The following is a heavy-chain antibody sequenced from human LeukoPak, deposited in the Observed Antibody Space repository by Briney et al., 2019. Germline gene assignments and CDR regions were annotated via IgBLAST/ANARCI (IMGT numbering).Heavy chain of an antibody. V-gene: IGHV1-69*04. CDR3: ARVNYYDSSGYYYASPSDY. J-gene: IGHJ4*02. Sequence: ASVKVSCKASGGTFSSYAISWVRQAPGQGLEWMGRIIPILGIANYAQKFQGSVTITADKSTSTAYMELSSLRSEDTAVYYCARVNYYDSSGYYYASPSDYWGQGTLVTVSS. D-gene: IGHD3-22*01. CDR1: GGTFSSYA. CDR2: IIPILGIA.